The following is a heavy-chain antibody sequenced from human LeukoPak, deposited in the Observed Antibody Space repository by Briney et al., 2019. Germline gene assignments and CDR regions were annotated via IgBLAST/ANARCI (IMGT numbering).Heavy chain of an antibody. CDR2: ISSSGRTI. V-gene: IGHV3-48*03. J-gene: IGHJ6*04. Sequence: GGSLRLSCAASGFTFNNYDMNWVRQAPGKGLEWVSYISSSGRTIYYADSVKGRFTISRDNAKNSLYLQMNSLRAEDTAVYYCAELGITMIGGVWGKGTTVTISS. CDR3: AELGITMIGGV. D-gene: IGHD3-10*02. CDR1: GFTFNNYD.